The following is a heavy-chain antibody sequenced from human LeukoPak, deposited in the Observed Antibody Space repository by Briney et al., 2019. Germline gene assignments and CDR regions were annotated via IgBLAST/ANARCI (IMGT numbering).Heavy chain of an antibody. V-gene: IGHV1-69*04. CDR1: GGTFSSYT. D-gene: IGHD3-22*01. CDR3: ARDHEDSSGYYYQFDY. CDR2: IIPILGIA. J-gene: IGHJ4*01. Sequence: SVKVSCKASGGTFSSYTISWVRQAPGQGLEWMGRIIPILGIANYAHKFQGRATITADKSKSTAYMELSSLRSEDTAVYYCARDHEDSSGYYYQFDYWGQGTLVTVSS.